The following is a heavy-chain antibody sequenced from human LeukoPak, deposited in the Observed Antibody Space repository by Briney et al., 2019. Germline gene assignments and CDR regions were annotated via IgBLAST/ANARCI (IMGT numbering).Heavy chain of an antibody. CDR2: IYYSGST. CDR1: GGSISSSSYY. J-gene: IGHJ6*03. D-gene: IGHD3-10*01. V-gene: IGHV4-39*07. CDR3: ARDESAGGYHYYMDV. Sequence: PSETLSLTCTVSGGSISSSSYYWGWIRQPPGKGLEWIGSIYYSGSTYYNPSLKSRVTISVDTSKNQFSLKLSSVTAADTAVYYCARDESAGGYHYYMDVWGKGTTVTVSS.